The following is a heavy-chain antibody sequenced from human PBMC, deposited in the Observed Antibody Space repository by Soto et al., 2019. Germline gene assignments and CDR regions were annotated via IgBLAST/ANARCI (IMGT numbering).Heavy chain of an antibody. Sequence: GGSLRPSCAASGFTFSSYGMHWVRQAPGKGLEWVAVISYDGSNKYYADSVKGRFTISRDNSKNTLYLQMNSLRAEDTAVYYCAKSQIMVTYNWFDPWGQGTLVTVSS. CDR1: GFTFSSYG. D-gene: IGHD2-8*01. J-gene: IGHJ5*02. CDR2: ISYDGSNK. V-gene: IGHV3-30*18. CDR3: AKSQIMVTYNWFDP.